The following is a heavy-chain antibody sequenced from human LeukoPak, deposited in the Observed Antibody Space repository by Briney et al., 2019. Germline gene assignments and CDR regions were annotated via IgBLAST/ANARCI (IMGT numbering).Heavy chain of an antibody. CDR2: ISSSSSYI. Sequence: PGGSLRLSCAASGFTFSSYSMNWVRQAPGKGLEWVSSISSSSSYIYYADSVKGRFTISRDNAKNSLYLQMNSLRAEDTAVYYCARDAGSSPHYYMDVWGKGTTVTVSS. CDR3: ARDAGSSPHYYMDV. J-gene: IGHJ6*03. D-gene: IGHD1-26*01. CDR1: GFTFSSYS. V-gene: IGHV3-21*01.